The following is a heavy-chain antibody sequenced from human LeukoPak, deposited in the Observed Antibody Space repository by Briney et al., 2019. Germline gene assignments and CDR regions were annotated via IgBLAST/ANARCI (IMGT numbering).Heavy chain of an antibody. J-gene: IGHJ4*02. CDR3: ARGRFYRGGNGVVGY. V-gene: IGHV1-8*01. D-gene: IGHD4-23*01. CDR2: MNPNSGNT. Sequence: ASVKVSCKASGYTFTSYDINWVRQATGQGLEWMGWMNPNSGNTGYAQKFQGRVTMTRNTSISTAYMELSSLTSEDTAVYYCARGRFYRGGNGVVGYWGQGTLVTVSS. CDR1: GYTFTSYD.